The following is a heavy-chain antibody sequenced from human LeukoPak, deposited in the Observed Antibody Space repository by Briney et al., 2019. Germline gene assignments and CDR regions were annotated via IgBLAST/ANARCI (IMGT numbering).Heavy chain of an antibody. Sequence: GGSLRLSCAASGFTFSSYGMHWVRQAPGKGLEWVAFIRYDGSNKYYADSVKGRFTISRDNYKNTQYLQMNSLRAEDTAVYYCAKDQYYYGSGIDYWGPGTLVTVAS. CDR2: IRYDGSNK. D-gene: IGHD3-10*01. V-gene: IGHV3-30*02. J-gene: IGHJ4*02. CDR3: AKDQYYYGSGIDY. CDR1: GFTFSSYG.